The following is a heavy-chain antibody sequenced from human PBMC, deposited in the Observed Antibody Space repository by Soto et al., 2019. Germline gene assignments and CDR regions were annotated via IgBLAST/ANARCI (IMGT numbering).Heavy chain of an antibody. CDR2: IYYSGST. J-gene: IGHJ5*02. D-gene: IGHD5-18*01. CDR3: ARHMLQLWLVDP. CDR1: SVSIRVYN. Sequence: SETLSLTCTVSSVSIRVYNCSCVRQPPGKGLEWIGSIYYSGSTYYTPSLKSRVTISVDTSKNQFSLKLSSVTAADTAVYYCARHMLQLWLVDPWGQGTLVTVSS. V-gene: IGHV4-39*01.